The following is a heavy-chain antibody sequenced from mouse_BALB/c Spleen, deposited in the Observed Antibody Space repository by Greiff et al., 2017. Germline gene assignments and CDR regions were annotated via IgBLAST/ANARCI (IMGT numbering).Heavy chain of an antibody. V-gene: IGHV5-12-1*01. CDR1: GFAFSSYD. CDR2: ISSGGGST. J-gene: IGHJ4*01. CDR3: ARQGRYDAMDY. D-gene: IGHD2-14*01. Sequence: EVHLVESGGGLVKPGGSLKLSCAASGFAFSSYDMSWVRQTPEKRLEWVAYISSGGGSTYYPDTVKGRFTISRDNAKNTLYLQMSSLKSEDTAMYYCARQGRYDAMDYWGQGTSVTVSS.